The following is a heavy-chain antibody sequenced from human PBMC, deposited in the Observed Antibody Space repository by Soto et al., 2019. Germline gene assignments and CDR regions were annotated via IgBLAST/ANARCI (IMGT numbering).Heavy chain of an antibody. CDR2: IVVGSGNT. CDR3: ARESVDYQDSSGYPTDP. Sequence: ASVKVSCKASGFTFTSSAVQWVRQARGQRLEWMGWIVVGSGNTNYAQKFQDRVTMTTDMSTSTAYMELSSLRSEDTAVYYCARESVDYQDSSGYPTDPWGHGPLVIVSS. D-gene: IGHD3-22*01. V-gene: IGHV1-58*01. J-gene: IGHJ5*02. CDR1: GFTFTSSA.